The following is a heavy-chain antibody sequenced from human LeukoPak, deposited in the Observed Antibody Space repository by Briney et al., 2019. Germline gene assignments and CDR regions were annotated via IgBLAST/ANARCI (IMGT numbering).Heavy chain of an antibody. Sequence: SETLSLTCAVYGGSFSGYYWSWIRQPPGKGLEWIGEINNSGSTNYNPSLKSRVTISADTSKNQFSLELSSVTAADTAVYYCAGVDVHDMVTSGADYWGQGTLVTVSS. V-gene: IGHV4-34*01. CDR2: INNSGST. CDR3: AGVDVHDMVTSGADY. J-gene: IGHJ4*02. D-gene: IGHD5-18*01. CDR1: GGSFSGYY.